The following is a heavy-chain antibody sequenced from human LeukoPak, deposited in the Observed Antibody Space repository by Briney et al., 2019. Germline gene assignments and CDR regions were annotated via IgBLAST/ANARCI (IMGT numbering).Heavy chain of an antibody. CDR2: IWYDGRNK. CDR1: GFTFSSYG. Sequence: PGGSLRLSCAASGFTFSSYGMHWVRQAPGKGLEWVAVIWYDGRNKHYADSVEGRFTISRDNARNTLFLQMNSLRAEDTAVYYCARGPYSSSSGSGDYWGQGTLVTVSS. V-gene: IGHV3-33*01. J-gene: IGHJ4*02. CDR3: ARGPYSSSSGSGDY. D-gene: IGHD6-13*01.